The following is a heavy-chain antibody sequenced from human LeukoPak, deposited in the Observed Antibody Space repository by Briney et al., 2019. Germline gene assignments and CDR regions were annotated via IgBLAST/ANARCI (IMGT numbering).Heavy chain of an antibody. CDR3: ARGSRNYYDSSDYYYGDY. CDR2: INHSGST. V-gene: IGHV4-34*01. Sequence: ASETLSLTCTVSGGSIRSYYWGWIRQPPGKGLEWIGEINHSGSTKYNPSLKSRVTISVDTSKNQLSLKLSSVTAADTAVYYCARGSRNYYDSSDYYYGDYWGQGTLVTVSS. CDR1: GGSIRSYY. D-gene: IGHD3-22*01. J-gene: IGHJ4*02.